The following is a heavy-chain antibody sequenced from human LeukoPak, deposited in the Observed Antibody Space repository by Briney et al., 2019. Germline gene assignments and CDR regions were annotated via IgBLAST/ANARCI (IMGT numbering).Heavy chain of an antibody. V-gene: IGHV3-30-3*01. D-gene: IGHD3-3*02. CDR1: GFTFASYT. J-gene: IGHJ1*01. CDR3: AREYGSLAFYH. Sequence: GGSLRLSCAASGFTFASYTMHWVRQAPGKGLEWVALISLDGSYKFYADSVKGRFTISRDNSQSTLYLQMSSLRHEDAAVYYCAREYGSLAFYHWGQGTLVTVSS. CDR2: ISLDGSYK.